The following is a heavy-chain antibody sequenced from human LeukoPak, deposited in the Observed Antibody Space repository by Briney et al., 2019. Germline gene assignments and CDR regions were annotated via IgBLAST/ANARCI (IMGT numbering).Heavy chain of an antibody. CDR3: ARDADTAMTQDY. Sequence: GSLRLSCAASGFTVSSNYMSWVRQAPGKGLEWVSVIYSGGSTYYADSVKGRFTISRDNSKNTLYLQMNSLRAEDTAVYYCARDADTAMTQDYWGQGTLVTVSS. CDR1: GFTVSSNY. V-gene: IGHV3-66*01. CDR2: IYSGGST. J-gene: IGHJ4*02. D-gene: IGHD5-18*01.